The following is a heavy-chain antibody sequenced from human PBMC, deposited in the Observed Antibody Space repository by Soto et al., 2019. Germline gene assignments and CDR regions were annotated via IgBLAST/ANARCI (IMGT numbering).Heavy chain of an antibody. CDR2: IIPIFGTA. J-gene: IGHJ4*02. D-gene: IGHD3-10*01. V-gene: IGHV1-69*01. Sequence: QVQLVQSGAEVKKPGSSVKVSCKASGGTFSSYAISWVRQAPGQGLEWMGGIIPIFGTANYAQKFESRVTITADESTSTAYMELSSLRSEDTAVYYCARANYDGSGSYIPIDYCGQGTLVTVSS. CDR1: GGTFSSYA. CDR3: ARANYDGSGSYIPIDY.